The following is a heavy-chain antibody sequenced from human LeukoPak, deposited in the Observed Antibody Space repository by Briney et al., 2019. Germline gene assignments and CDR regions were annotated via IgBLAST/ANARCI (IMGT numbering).Heavy chain of an antibody. V-gene: IGHV1-69*13. CDR2: IIPIFGTA. Sequence: SVKVSCKASGGTFSSYAISWVRQAPGQGLEWMGGIIPIFGTANYAQKFQGRVTITADESTSTAYTELSSLRSEDTAVYYCASIGGLAARSYYYYMDVWGKGTTVTVSS. J-gene: IGHJ6*03. D-gene: IGHD6-6*01. CDR3: ASIGGLAARSYYYYMDV. CDR1: GGTFSSYA.